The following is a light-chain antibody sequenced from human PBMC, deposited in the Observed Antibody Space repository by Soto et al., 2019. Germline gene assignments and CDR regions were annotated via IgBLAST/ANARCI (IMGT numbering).Light chain of an antibody. V-gene: IGKV1-39*01. Sequence: VLMTRSRSSLSASVGDRVTITFRASQTITSYLNWFQQKPGKPPKLLIYVVSRKQSGVPSRFTGSGSGTDFTLTISSLQPEDFATYYCQQSYSIPWTFGQGTKVDIK. CDR3: QQSYSIPWT. CDR1: QTITSY. CDR2: VVS. J-gene: IGKJ1*01.